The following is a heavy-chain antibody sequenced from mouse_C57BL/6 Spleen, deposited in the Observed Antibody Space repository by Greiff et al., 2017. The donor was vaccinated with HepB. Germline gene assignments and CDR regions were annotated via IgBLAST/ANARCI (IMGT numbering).Heavy chain of an antibody. CDR1: GFNINDYY. V-gene: IGHV14-2*01. D-gene: IGHD1-1*01. Sequence: VQLKQSGAELVKPGASVKFSCTASGFNINDYYMHWVKQRTEQGLEWIGRIDPEDGETKSAPKFQGKATITADTSSNTAYLQLSSLTSEDTAVYYCARSDPSPYYCGSSYGYFGVWGTGTTVTVSS. J-gene: IGHJ1*03. CDR3: ARSDPSPYYCGSSYGYFGV. CDR2: IDPEDGET.